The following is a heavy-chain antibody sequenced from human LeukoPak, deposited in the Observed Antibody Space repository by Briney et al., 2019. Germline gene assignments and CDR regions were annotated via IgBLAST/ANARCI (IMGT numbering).Heavy chain of an antibody. V-gene: IGHV3-30*18. CDR1: GFTFSSSG. CDR3: AKDCGGDCHVYC. CDR2: ISYDVGKK. Sequence: GGSLRPSCAASGFTFSSSGMQWVRKAPGRGLGWVAVISYDVGKKYYADSVKARFTISRDNSKNILYLQMNSLGAEDTALYYCAKDCGGDCHVYCWGQGTLVTVSS. D-gene: IGHD2-21*02. J-gene: IGHJ4*02.